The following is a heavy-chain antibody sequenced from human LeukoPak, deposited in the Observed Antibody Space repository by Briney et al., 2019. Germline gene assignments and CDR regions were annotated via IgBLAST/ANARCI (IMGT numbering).Heavy chain of an antibody. J-gene: IGHJ5*02. CDR3: ARHAIFGVVIRNWFDP. V-gene: IGHV4-38-2*01. D-gene: IGHD3-3*01. Sequence: SETLSPTCAVSGYSISSGYYWGWIRQPPGKGLEWIGSIYHSGSTYYNPSLKSRVTISVDTAKNQFSLKLSSVTAADTAVYYCARHAIFGVVIRNWFDPWGQGTLVTVSS. CDR2: IYHSGST. CDR1: GYSISSGYY.